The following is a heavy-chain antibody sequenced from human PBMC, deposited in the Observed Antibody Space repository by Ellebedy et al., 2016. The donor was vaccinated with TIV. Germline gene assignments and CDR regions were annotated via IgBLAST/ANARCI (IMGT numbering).Heavy chain of an antibody. Sequence: GESLKISCSASGFTFSTYAMAWVRQAPGKAMEWVSAIVGSGTTTYYTDSVRDRFTVARENSKNTLYLQLNSVRAEDSAVYYCAKYVTGWKVDYWGVGTLVTVSS. D-gene: IGHD3-9*01. CDR2: IVGSGTTT. V-gene: IGHV3-23*01. CDR3: AKYVTGWKVDY. CDR1: GFTFSTYA. J-gene: IGHJ4*02.